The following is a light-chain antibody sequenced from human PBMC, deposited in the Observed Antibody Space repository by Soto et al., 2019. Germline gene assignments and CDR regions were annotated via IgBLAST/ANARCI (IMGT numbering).Light chain of an antibody. CDR2: EVN. J-gene: IGLJ1*01. CDR1: SSDVGGYNY. Sequence: SVLTVPLSACGSPGQSVAISCTGTSSDVGGYNYVSWYQQHPGKAPKLMIYEVNKRPSGVPDRFSGSKSGNTASLTVSGLQAEDEADYYCSSYAGSSNVFGTGTKVTVL. CDR3: SSYAGSSNV. V-gene: IGLV2-8*01.